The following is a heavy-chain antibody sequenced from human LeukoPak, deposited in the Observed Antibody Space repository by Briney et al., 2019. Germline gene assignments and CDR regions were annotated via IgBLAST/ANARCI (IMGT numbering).Heavy chain of an antibody. V-gene: IGHV4-4*02. CDR3: AREQQLDY. CDR1: GGSISNSNW. D-gene: IGHD6-13*01. Sequence: SETLSLTCAVSGGSISNSNWWGWVRQPPGKGLEWIGEINHSGSTNYNPSLKSRVTISVDTSKNQFSLKLSSVTAADTAVYYCAREQQLDYWGQGTLVTVSS. CDR2: INHSGST. J-gene: IGHJ4*02.